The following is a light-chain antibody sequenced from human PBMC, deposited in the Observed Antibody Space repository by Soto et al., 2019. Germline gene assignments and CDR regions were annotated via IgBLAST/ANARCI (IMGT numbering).Light chain of an antibody. CDR2: GAS. Sequence: EIVLTQSPGTLSLSPGERATLSCGASQSVSSSYLAWYQQKPGQTPRLLIYGASGRATGIPDRFSGSGSGTDFTLAISRPESDDFAVYYCQQYGSSPPVTFGQGTRLEIK. V-gene: IGKV3-20*01. CDR3: QQYGSSPPVT. CDR1: QSVSSSY. J-gene: IGKJ5*01.